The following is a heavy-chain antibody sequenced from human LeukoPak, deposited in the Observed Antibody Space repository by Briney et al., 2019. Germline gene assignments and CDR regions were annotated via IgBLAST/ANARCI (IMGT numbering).Heavy chain of an antibody. CDR2: IYTGGST. J-gene: IGHJ6*02. Sequence: GGSLRLSCAASGFTVNSNYMSWVRQAPGKGREWVSLIYTGGSTYYADSVKGRFTISRDNSKNTLYLQMNSLRPEDTAVYYCARGFGKVAANVFGGYTMDVWGQGTTVTVSS. CDR3: ARGFGKVAANVFGGYTMDV. D-gene: IGHD6-6*01. CDR1: GFTVNSNY. V-gene: IGHV3-66*02.